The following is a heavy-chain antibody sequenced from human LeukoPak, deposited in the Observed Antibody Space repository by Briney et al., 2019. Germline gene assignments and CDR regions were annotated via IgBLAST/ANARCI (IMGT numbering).Heavy chain of an antibody. Sequence: GGSLRLSCEASGFSSNSGMYWVRQAPGKGLEWVAFISYDGSNAYYGDSVKGRFSISRDDSKNTLYLQTNSLRAEDTAVYYCAKDLNSRWSLDYWGQGTLVTVSS. CDR3: AKDLNSRWSLDY. D-gene: IGHD2/OR15-2a*01. CDR2: ISYDGSNA. V-gene: IGHV3-30*18. J-gene: IGHJ4*02. CDR1: GFSSNSG.